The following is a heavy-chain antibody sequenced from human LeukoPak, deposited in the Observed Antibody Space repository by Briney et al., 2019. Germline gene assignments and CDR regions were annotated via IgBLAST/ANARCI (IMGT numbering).Heavy chain of an antibody. D-gene: IGHD3-10*02. CDR2: ISSSGSTI. J-gene: IGHJ6*04. Sequence: PGGSLRLSCAASGFTFSSYEMNWVRQAPGKGLEWVSYISSSGSTIYYADSVKGRFTISRDNDKNSLYLKMNSLRAEDTAVYYCAQLGITMIGGVWGKGTTVTISS. V-gene: IGHV3-48*03. CDR3: AQLGITMIGGV. CDR1: GFTFSSYE.